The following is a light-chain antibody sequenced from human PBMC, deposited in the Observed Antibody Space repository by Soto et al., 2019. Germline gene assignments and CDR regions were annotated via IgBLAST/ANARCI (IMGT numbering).Light chain of an antibody. V-gene: IGKV2-28*01. CDR2: LGS. J-gene: IGKJ4*01. Sequence: EPASISCRSSQSLLHSNGYNYLDWYLQKPGQSPQLLIYLGSNRASGVPDRFSGSGSGTDFTLKISRVEAEDVGVYYCIQALQTPLTFGGGTKVEIK. CDR3: IQALQTPLT. CDR1: QSLLHSNGYNY.